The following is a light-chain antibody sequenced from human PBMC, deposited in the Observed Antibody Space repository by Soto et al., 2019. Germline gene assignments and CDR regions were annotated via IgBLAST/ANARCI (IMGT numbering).Light chain of an antibody. CDR3: QQFHNWPRT. Sequence: DIVMTQSPASLAVSLGERATINCKSSQNILNRYDNKNYLGWYQQKPGQAPRLLIYGASTRAAGIPARFSGSGSGTEFTLTITSLQSEDFAVYYCQQFHNWPRTFGQGTKVDIK. CDR1: QNILNRYDNKNY. V-gene: IGKV4-1*01. CDR2: GAS. J-gene: IGKJ1*01.